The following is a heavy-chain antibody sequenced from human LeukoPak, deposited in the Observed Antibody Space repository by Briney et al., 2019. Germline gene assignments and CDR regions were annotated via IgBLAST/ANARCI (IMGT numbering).Heavy chain of an antibody. D-gene: IGHD6-19*01. J-gene: IGHJ4*02. CDR2: FYTGGST. CDR3: ARDAGTSGWLLEY. CDR1: GGAISRYY. V-gene: IGHV4-4*07. Sequence: SETLSLTCTVSGGAISRYYWSWVRQPAGKGLEWMGRFYTGGSTINPSLKSRVTLSVDTSKNQFSLQLSSVTAADTAVYYCARDAGTSGWLLEYWGQGTLVTVSS.